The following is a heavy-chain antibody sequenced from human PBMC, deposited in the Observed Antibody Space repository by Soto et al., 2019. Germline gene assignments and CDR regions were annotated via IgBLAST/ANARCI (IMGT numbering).Heavy chain of an antibody. D-gene: IGHD6-19*01. V-gene: IGHV4-34*01. CDR2: INHSGST. J-gene: IGHJ4*02. CDR1: GGSFSDFY. Sequence: SETLSLTCAVYGGSFSDFYWTWIRQLPGKGLEWIGEINHSGSTNYNPSLKSRVAISVDTSENQFSLNLRSVTAADTAVYYCGPRGAVADPRGYWGQGTLVTVSS. CDR3: GPRGAVADPRGY.